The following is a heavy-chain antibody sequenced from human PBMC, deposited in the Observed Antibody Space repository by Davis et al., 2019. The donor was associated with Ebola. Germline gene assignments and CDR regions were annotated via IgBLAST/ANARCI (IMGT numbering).Heavy chain of an antibody. Sequence: GGSLRLSCAASGFTFSSYAMSWVRQAPGKGLEWVSTLSASGDITHYTDSVKGRFTISRDNSKNTVFLQMDTLRAEDTAVYYCAKYLDSCPNDVCQRYFDYWGQGALVTVSS. CDR3: AKYLDSCPNDVCQRYFDY. CDR1: GFTFSSYA. D-gene: IGHD2-8*01. CDR2: LSASGDIT. J-gene: IGHJ4*02. V-gene: IGHV3-23*01.